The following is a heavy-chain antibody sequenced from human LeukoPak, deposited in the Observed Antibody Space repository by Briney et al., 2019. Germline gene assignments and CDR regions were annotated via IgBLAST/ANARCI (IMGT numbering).Heavy chain of an antibody. V-gene: IGHV5-51*01. CDR2: IYPGDSDT. J-gene: IGHJ3*02. CDR1: GYSFTSYW. CDR3: ARQVGPYDSSGPLDDAFDI. D-gene: IGHD3-22*01. Sequence: GESLKISCKGSGYSFTSYWIGWVRQMPGKGLEWMGIIYPGDSDTRYSPSFQGQVTISADKSISTAYLQWSSLKASDTAMYYCARQVGPYDSSGPLDDAFDIWGQGTMVTVSS.